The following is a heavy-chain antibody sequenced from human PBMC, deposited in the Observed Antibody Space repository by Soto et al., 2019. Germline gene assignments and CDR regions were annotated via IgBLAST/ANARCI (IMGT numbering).Heavy chain of an antibody. D-gene: IGHD6-19*01. CDR3: VQTTGWPGFDF. V-gene: IGHV3-53*01. J-gene: IGHJ4*02. CDR2: IYGGGTT. Sequence: VQLVESGGGLIQPGGSLRLSCAASGFAVSSKYMTWVRQAPGKGLEWVSVIYGGGTTYYADSVKGRFTISRDTSKNTLYLQMNSLTAEDTAVYYCVQTTGWPGFDFWGQGTLVTVSS. CDR1: GFAVSSKY.